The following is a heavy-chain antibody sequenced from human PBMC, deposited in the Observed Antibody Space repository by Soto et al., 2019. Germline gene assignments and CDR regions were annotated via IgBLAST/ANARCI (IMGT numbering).Heavy chain of an antibody. J-gene: IGHJ4*02. Sequence: SETLSLTCTVSGGSIYSSSYSWGWIRQPPGKGLEWIGSIYYSGSTSYNPSLKSRVTISVDTSKSQFSLKLSSVTAADTAVFYCARQTNFHGNNRFFYLWGQGTLVTVSS. CDR1: GGSIYSSSYS. CDR2: IYYSGST. CDR3: ARQTNFHGNNRFFYL. D-gene: IGHD1-20*01. V-gene: IGHV4-39*01.